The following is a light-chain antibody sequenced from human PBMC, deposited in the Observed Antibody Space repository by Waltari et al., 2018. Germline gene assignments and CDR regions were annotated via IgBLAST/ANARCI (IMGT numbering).Light chain of an antibody. CDR1: SSNIGSKV. J-gene: IGLJ2*01. CDR3: AAWDDKLGGRWE. CDR2: RND. V-gene: IGLV1-47*01. Sequence: QSTLTQPPSASGTPGQRVTISCSGISSNIGSKVVNWYQQVPGTTPKLLIYRNDQRPSGVPDRFSGSKSGTSASLAISGLRSEDEADYYCAAWDDKLGGRWEFGGGTKLTVL.